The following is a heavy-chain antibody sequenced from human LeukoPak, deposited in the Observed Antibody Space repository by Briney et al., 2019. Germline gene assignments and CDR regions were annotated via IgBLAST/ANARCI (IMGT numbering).Heavy chain of an antibody. J-gene: IGHJ3*02. CDR1: GFTFSKFG. D-gene: IGHD3-22*01. Sequence: GSLRLSCAASGFTFSKFGMHWVRQAPGKGLEWVGFIRYDGSNHYYADSVKGRFAISRDNSKNTLYLQMGSLRVDDTAVYYCARDLKRRVYYDSSGSDDAFDIWGQGTMVTVSS. V-gene: IGHV3-30*02. CDR3: ARDLKRRVYYDSSGSDDAFDI. CDR2: IRYDGSNH.